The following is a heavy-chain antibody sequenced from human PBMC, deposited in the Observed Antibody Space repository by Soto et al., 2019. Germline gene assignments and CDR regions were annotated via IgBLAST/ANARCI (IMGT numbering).Heavy chain of an antibody. V-gene: IGHV1-69*06. CDR1: GGTFSSYA. CDR3: AREGRGQGATLGFDY. J-gene: IGHJ4*02. CDR2: IIPIFGTA. Sequence: SVKVSCKASGGTFSSYAISWVRQAPGQGLEWMGGIIPIFGTANYAQKFQGRVTITADKSTSTAYMELSSLRSEDTAVYYCAREGRGQGATLGFDYWGQGTPVTVSS. D-gene: IGHD1-26*01.